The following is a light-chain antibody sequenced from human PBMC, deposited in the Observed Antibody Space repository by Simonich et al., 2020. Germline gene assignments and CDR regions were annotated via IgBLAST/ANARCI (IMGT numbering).Light chain of an antibody. CDR3: QQRSNWPPIT. CDR1: QSVSSY. Sequence: EIVLTQSPATLSLSPGERATLSCRASQSVSSYLALYQQKPGQAPRLLIDDASNRATGIPARFSGSGSGTDFTLTISSLEPEDFAVYYCQQRSNWPPITFGQGTRLEIK. CDR2: DAS. V-gene: IGKV3-11*01. J-gene: IGKJ5*01.